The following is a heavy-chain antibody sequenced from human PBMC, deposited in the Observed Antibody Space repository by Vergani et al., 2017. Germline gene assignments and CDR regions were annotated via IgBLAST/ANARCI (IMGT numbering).Heavy chain of an antibody. V-gene: IGHV4-61*02. D-gene: IGHD2-15*01. CDR1: GGSINSHNYY. Sequence: QVQLQESGPGLVKPSQTLSLTCTVSGGSINSHNYYWSWIRQPAGKGLEWIGRIHTSGSTNYNPSLKSRVTMSEDTSKNQFSLNLTSVTAADTAVYFCARGSWRGGSCYKPLFEYWGQGILGTVSS. J-gene: IGHJ4*02. CDR3: ARGSWRGGSCYKPLFEY. CDR2: IHTSGST.